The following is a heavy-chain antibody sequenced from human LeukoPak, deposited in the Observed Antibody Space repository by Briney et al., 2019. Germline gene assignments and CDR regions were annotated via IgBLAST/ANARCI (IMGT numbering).Heavy chain of an antibody. CDR3: ARTMVRGVIIRWSLGYYFDY. J-gene: IGHJ4*02. V-gene: IGHV4-34*01. Sequence: SETLSLTCAVYGGSFGGYYWSWIRQPPGKGLEWIGEINHSGSTNYNPSLKSRVTISVDTSKNQFSLKLSSVTAADTAVYYCARTMVRGVIIRWSLGYYFDYWGQGTLVTVSS. CDR1: GGSFGGYY. D-gene: IGHD3-10*01. CDR2: INHSGST.